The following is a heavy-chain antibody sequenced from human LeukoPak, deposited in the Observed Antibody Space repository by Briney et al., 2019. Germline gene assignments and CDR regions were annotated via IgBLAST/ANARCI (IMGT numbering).Heavy chain of an antibody. CDR3: AKGDQGSGWSYYFDY. V-gene: IGHV3-74*01. CDR1: GFTFSSYW. CDR2: INSDGSST. D-gene: IGHD6-19*01. J-gene: IGHJ4*02. Sequence: QPGGSLRLSCAASGFTFSSYWMHWVRQAPGKGLVWVSRINSDGSSTSYADSVKGRFTISRDNAKNTLYLQMNSLRAEDTAVYYCAKGDQGSGWSYYFDYWGQGTLVTVSS.